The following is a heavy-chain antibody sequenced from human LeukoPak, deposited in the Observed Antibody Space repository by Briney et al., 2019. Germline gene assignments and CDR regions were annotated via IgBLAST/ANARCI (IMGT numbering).Heavy chain of an antibody. CDR1: GFSVSTYA. Sequence: GGSLRLSSTASGFSVSTYAMNWVRQAPGKGLEWVSGISVSGDSTYYADSVKGRFTISRDNSRNTLYLQMNSLRAEDTAVYYCATAGRLSYYFDYWGQGTLVTVSS. CDR3: ATAGRLSYYFDY. CDR2: ISVSGDST. J-gene: IGHJ4*02. D-gene: IGHD6-6*01. V-gene: IGHV3-23*01.